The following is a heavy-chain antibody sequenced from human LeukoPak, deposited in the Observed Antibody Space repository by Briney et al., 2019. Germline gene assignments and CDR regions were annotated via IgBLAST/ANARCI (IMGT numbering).Heavy chain of an antibody. Sequence: GGSLRLSCAASGLAFSSYAMSWVRQAPGKGLEWVSAISGSGGSTYYADSVKGRFTISRDNSKNTLYLQMNSLRAEDTAVYYCAKDPDMIFGVVTSYWGQGTLVTVSS. CDR1: GLAFSSYA. J-gene: IGHJ4*02. CDR2: ISGSGGST. CDR3: AKDPDMIFGVVTSY. D-gene: IGHD3/OR15-3a*01. V-gene: IGHV3-23*01.